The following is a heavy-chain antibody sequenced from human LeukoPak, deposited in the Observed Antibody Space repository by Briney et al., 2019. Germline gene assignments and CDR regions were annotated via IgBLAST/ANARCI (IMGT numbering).Heavy chain of an antibody. CDR3: ARGIVNGDYSFFDP. V-gene: IGHV4-30-2*01. Sequence: SETLSLTCTVSDDSINNIGYSWSWIRQPPGRGLEWIGYFYHSGRTFYNPSLRGRVSVSLDRSKNQCSLKLTSVTAADTAVYHCARGIVNGDYSFFDPWGQGTLVIVSS. J-gene: IGHJ5*02. CDR1: DDSINNIGYS. D-gene: IGHD4-17*01. CDR2: FYHSGRT.